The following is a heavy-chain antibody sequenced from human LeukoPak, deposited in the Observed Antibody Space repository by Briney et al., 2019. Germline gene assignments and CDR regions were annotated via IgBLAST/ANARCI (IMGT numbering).Heavy chain of an antibody. V-gene: IGHV3-23*01. CDR2: ISGSGDVT. D-gene: IGHD4-17*01. J-gene: IGHJ6*02. CDR1: GFTFSSYA. CDR3: ARDPRTTGKANYGMDV. Sequence: PGGSLRLSCAASGFTFSSYAMTWVRQAPGKGLEWVSVISGSGDVTHYTDSVKGRLTISRDNSKNTLYLQMNSLRAEDTAVYYCARDPRTTGKANYGMDVWGQGTTVTVSS.